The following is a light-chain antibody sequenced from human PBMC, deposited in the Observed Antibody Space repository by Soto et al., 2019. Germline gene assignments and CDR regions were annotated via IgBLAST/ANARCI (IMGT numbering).Light chain of an antibody. V-gene: IGKV3-20*01. CDR2: GAS. Sequence: EIVLTQSPGTLSLSPGERATLSCRASQSVSSSYLAWYQQKPGQAPRLLIHGASSRATGIPDRFSGSGSGTDFTLSISRLGPEDFAVYYCQQYGSSIFTFGRGTKVDIK. CDR1: QSVSSSY. CDR3: QQYGSSIFT. J-gene: IGKJ3*01.